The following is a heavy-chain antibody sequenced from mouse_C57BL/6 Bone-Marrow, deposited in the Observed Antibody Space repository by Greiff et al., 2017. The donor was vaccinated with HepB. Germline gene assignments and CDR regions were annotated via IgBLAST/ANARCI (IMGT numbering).Heavy chain of an antibody. D-gene: IGHD1-1*01. CDR2: ISDGGSYT. J-gene: IGHJ1*03. Sequence: EVQGVESGGGLVKPGGSLKLSCAASGFTFSSYAMSWVRQTPEKRLEWVATISDGGSYTYYPDNVKGRFTISRDNAKNNLYMQMSHLKSEDTAMYYCARDGTVVATWWYFDVWGTGTTVTVSS. CDR3: ARDGTVVATWWYFDV. CDR1: GFTFSSYA. V-gene: IGHV5-4*01.